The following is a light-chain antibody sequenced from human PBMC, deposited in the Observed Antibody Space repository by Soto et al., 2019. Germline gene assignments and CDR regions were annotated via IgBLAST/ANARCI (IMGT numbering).Light chain of an antibody. CDR1: QSLTSSY. V-gene: IGKV3-20*01. CDR3: QQYDASLWT. CDR2: GAS. J-gene: IGKJ1*01. Sequence: ETVMTQSPGTLSLSPGERATLSCRASQSLTSSYLAWYQQKPGQSPRLLIYGASRRATGIPDRFSGSGSGTDFTLTISRLEPEDFAVYYCQQYDASLWTFGQGTKVDIK.